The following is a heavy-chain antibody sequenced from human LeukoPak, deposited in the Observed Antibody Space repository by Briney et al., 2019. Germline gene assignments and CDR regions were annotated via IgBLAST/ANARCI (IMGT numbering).Heavy chain of an antibody. CDR2: IKQDGSEK. CDR1: GFTFSTYW. V-gene: IGHV3-7*01. D-gene: IGHD6-13*01. Sequence: PGGSLRLSCVASGFTFSTYWMTWVRQAPGKGLEWVANIKQDGSEKYYVDSVKGRFTISRDNAKNSLYLQMNSLRAEDTAVYYCARGGAAAGFWGQGTLVTVSS. CDR3: ARGGAAAGF. J-gene: IGHJ4*02.